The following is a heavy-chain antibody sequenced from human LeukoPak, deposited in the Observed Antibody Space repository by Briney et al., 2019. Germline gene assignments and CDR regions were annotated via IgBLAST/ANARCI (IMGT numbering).Heavy chain of an antibody. CDR1: GFTFSSYA. D-gene: IGHD3-22*01. Sequence: PGGSLRLSCAASGFTFSSYAMSWVRQAPGKGLEWVSVISGSGGRTYYADSVKGRFTISRDNSKNTLYLQMNSLRAEDTAVYYCAKDEEYYYDSSGYYYFWFDPWGQGTLVTVSS. CDR3: AKDEEYYYDSSGYYYFWFDP. CDR2: ISGSGGRT. J-gene: IGHJ5*02. V-gene: IGHV3-23*01.